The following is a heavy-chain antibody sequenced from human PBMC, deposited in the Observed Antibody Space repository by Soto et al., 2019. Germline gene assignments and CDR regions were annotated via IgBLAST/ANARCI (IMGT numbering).Heavy chain of an antibody. CDR1: GFTFTSYF. Sequence: QVQLVQSGAEMKKPGASVKISCKTSGFTFTSYFNHWVRQAPGQGLEWMGMINPSGGITSFAQKFQGRVTMTRDTSTSTVYMELSDLRSEDTAVYYCARDPARQNWGPVFDYWGQGTLVTVSS. CDR2: INPSGGIT. D-gene: IGHD7-27*01. CDR3: ARDPARQNWGPVFDY. J-gene: IGHJ4*02. V-gene: IGHV1-46*01.